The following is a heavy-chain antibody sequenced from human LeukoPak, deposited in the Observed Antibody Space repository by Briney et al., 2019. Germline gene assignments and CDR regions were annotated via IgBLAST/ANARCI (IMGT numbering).Heavy chain of an antibody. CDR3: AKLITTYYDFWSPGDWFDP. CDR1: GFTFSSYA. CDR2: ISGSGGST. Sequence: PGGSLRLSCAASGFTFSSYAMSWVRQAPGKGLEWVSAISGSGGSTYYADSVKGRFTISRDNSKNTLYLQMNSLRAEDTAVYYCAKLITTYYDFWSPGDWFDPWGQGTLVTVSS. V-gene: IGHV3-23*01. J-gene: IGHJ5*02. D-gene: IGHD3-3*01.